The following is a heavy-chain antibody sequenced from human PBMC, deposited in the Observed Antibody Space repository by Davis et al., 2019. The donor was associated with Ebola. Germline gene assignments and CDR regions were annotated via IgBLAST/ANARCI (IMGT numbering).Heavy chain of an antibody. CDR3: VRIMVQRKGWFDP. D-gene: IGHD3-10*01. Sequence: SETLSLTCTVSGGSISSYYWSWIRQPPGKGLEWIGYIYYSGSTNYNPSLKSRVTISVDTSKNQFSLKLSSVTAADTAVYYCVRIMVQRKGWFDPWGQGTLVTVSS. CDR1: GGSISSYY. CDR2: IYYSGST. J-gene: IGHJ5*02. V-gene: IGHV4-59*12.